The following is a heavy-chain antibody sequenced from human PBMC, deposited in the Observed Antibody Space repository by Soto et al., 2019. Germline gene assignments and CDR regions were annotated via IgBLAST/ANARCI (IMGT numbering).Heavy chain of an antibody. V-gene: IGHV4-4*02. CDR3: ARDAAVPGEADRFDY. CDR1: GGSIKTNVW. D-gene: IGHD6-19*01. Sequence: PSETLSLTCTVSGGSIKTNVWWSWVRQPPGKGLEWIGEIFHNGNTYYNPSLQSRVTMSVDKSKNQFSLMLTSVTAADTATYYCARDAAVPGEADRFDYWGQGILVTVSS. CDR2: IFHNGNT. J-gene: IGHJ4*02.